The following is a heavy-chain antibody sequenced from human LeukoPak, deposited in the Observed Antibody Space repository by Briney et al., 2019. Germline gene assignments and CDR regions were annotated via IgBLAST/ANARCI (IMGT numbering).Heavy chain of an antibody. CDR2: IYSGGST. CDR3: ARYALGDDAFDI. V-gene: IGHV3-53*01. D-gene: IGHD1-26*01. CDR1: GFTVSSNY. J-gene: IGHJ3*02. Sequence: GGSLRLSCAASGFTVSSNYMSWVRQAPGKGLEWVSVIYSGGSTYYADSVKGRFTISRDNSKNTLYLQMNSLRAEDTAVYYCARYALGDDAFDIWGQGTMVTVSS.